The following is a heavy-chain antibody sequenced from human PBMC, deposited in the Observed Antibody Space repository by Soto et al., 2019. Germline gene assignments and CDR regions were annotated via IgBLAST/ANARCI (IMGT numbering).Heavy chain of an antibody. V-gene: IGHV4-61*01. CDR1: GYSINSDNY. D-gene: IGHD6-13*01. J-gene: IGHJ5*02. CDR3: ARDADSSSWYGQGGFDP. CDR2: IYYSGST. Sequence: SETLSLTCTVSGYSINSDNYWGWIRQPPGKGLEWIGYIYYSGSTNYNPSLKSRVTISVDTSKNQFSLKLSSVTAADTAVYYCARDADSSSWYGQGGFDPWGQGTLVTVSS.